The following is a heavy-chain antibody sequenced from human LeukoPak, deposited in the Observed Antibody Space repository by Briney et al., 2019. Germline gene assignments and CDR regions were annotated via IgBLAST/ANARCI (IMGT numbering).Heavy chain of an antibody. D-gene: IGHD1-14*01. J-gene: IGHJ5*02. CDR1: GGTFSSYA. V-gene: IGHV1-2*04. Sequence: GSSVKVSCKASGGTFSSYAISWVRQAPGQGLEWMGWINPNSGGTNYAQKFQGWVTMTRDTSISTAYMELSRLRSDDTAVYYCARGMAYKNWFDPWGQGTLVTVSS. CDR3: ARGMAYKNWFDP. CDR2: INPNSGGT.